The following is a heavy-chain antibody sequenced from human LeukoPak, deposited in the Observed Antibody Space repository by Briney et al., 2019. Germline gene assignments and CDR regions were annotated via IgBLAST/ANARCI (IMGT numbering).Heavy chain of an antibody. V-gene: IGHV3-30-3*01. CDR3: AREIAAAGTQDYYYGMDV. J-gene: IGHJ6*02. D-gene: IGHD6-13*01. CDR1: GFTFSSYA. CDR2: ISYDGSNK. Sequence: GGSLRLSCAASGFTFSSYAMHWVRQAPGKGLEWVAVISYDGSNKYYADSVKGRFTISRDNSKNTLYLQMDSLRAEDTAVYYCAREIAAAGTQDYYYGMDVWGQGTTVTVSS.